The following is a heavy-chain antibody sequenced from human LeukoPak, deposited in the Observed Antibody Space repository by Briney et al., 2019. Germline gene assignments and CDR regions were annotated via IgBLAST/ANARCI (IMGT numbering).Heavy chain of an antibody. CDR2: ISWNSGSI. Sequence: GGSLRLPCAASGFTFDDYAMHWVRQAPGKGLEWVSGISWNSGSIGYADSVKGRFTISRDNAKNSLYLQMNSLRAEDTALYYCAKGNYGDYPDYWGQGTLVTVSS. V-gene: IGHV3-9*01. J-gene: IGHJ4*02. CDR3: AKGNYGDYPDY. D-gene: IGHD4-17*01. CDR1: GFTFDDYA.